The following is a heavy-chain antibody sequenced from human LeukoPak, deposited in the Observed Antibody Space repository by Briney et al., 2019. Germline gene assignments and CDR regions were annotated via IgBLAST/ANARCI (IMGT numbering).Heavy chain of an antibody. D-gene: IGHD3-22*01. J-gene: IGHJ4*02. Sequence: PGGSLRLSCAASGFTFSSYAMSWVRPAPGKGLEWVSAISGSGGSTYYADSVKGRFTISRDNSKNTLYLQMNSLRAEDTAVYYCAKDYPYYYDSSGYFLDYFDYWGQGTLVTVSS. CDR1: GFTFSSYA. CDR2: ISGSGGST. V-gene: IGHV3-23*01. CDR3: AKDYPYYYDSSGYFLDYFDY.